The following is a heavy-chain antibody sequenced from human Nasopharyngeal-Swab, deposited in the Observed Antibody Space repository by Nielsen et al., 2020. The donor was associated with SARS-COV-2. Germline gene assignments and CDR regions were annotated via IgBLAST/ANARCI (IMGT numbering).Heavy chain of an antibody. J-gene: IGHJ4*02. CDR2: INPDSGGT. CDR3: ARGGNNWNDY. CDR1: GYTFTGYY. Sequence: ASVKVSCKSSGYTFTGYYIHWLRQAPGQGLQWMGRINPDSGGTNSAQQFQGRVTMTRDTSISTAYMELSRLRSDDTAVYYCARGGNNWNDYWGQGTLVTVSS. V-gene: IGHV1-2*06. D-gene: IGHD1-20*01.